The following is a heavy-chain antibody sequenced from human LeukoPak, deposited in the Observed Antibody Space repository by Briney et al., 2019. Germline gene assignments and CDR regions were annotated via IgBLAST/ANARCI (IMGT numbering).Heavy chain of an antibody. D-gene: IGHD4-17*01. CDR1: GGSFSGYY. Sequence: SETLSLTCAVYGGSFSGYYWSWIRQPPGKGLEWIGEINHSGSTNYNPPLKSRVTISVDTSKNQFSLKLSSVTAADTALYYCARLQTTVTTFYYYYMDVWGKGTTVTVSS. CDR2: INHSGST. CDR3: ARLQTTVTTFYYYYMDV. J-gene: IGHJ6*03. V-gene: IGHV4-34*01.